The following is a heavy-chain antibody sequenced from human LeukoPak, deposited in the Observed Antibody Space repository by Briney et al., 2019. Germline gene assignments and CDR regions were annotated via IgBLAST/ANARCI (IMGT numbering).Heavy chain of an antibody. CDR3: ARGQGNYVYYYYGMDV. V-gene: IGHV4-34*01. CDR2: INHSGST. J-gene: IGHJ6*02. CDR1: GGSFSGYY. Sequence: NPSQTLSLTCAVYGGSFSGYYWSWIRQPPGKGLEWIGEINHSGSTNYNPSLKSRVTISVDTSKNQFSLKLSSVTAADTAVYYCARGQGNYVYYYYGMDVWGQGTTVTVSS. D-gene: IGHD4-4*01.